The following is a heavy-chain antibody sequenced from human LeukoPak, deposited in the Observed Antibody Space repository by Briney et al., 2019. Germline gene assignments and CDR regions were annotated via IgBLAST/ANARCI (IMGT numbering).Heavy chain of an antibody. J-gene: IGHJ3*02. CDR1: GFNFTNYN. V-gene: IGHV3-21*01. Sequence: SGGSLRLSCAASGFNFTNYNMNWVRQAPGKGLEWVASIHSSSGSIYYADSLKGRFTISRDNAKNSLYLQMNSLRAEDTAVYDCARDLAWDAFDIWGQGTMVTVSS. CDR3: ARDLAWDAFDI. CDR2: IHSSSGSI.